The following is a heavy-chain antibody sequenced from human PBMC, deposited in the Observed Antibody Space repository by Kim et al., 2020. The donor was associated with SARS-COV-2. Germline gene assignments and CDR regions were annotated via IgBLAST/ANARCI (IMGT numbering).Heavy chain of an antibody. D-gene: IGHD6-13*01. V-gene: IGHV3-30-3*01. CDR1: GFTFSSYA. Sequence: GGSLRLSCAASGFTFSSYAMHWVRQAPGKGLEWVAVISYDGSNKYYADSVKGRFTISRDNSKNTLYLQMNSLRAEDTAVYYCARPLGGAGAAAGDYWGQG. CDR3: ARPLGGAGAAAGDY. CDR2: ISYDGSNK. J-gene: IGHJ4*02.